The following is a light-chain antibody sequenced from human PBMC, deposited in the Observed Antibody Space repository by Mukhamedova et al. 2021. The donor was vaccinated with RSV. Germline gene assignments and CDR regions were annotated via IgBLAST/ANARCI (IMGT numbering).Light chain of an antibody. CDR2: DTF. Sequence: GERATFSSRASKGFSGNLAWYQQKPGQAPRLLIFDTFRRATPTPARFSARGLGSDFPPTISSLDLADFAVYYCPERGNWWTFGHG. J-gene: IGKJ1*01. V-gene: IGKV3D-11*01. CDR3: PERGNWWT. CDR1: KGFSGN.